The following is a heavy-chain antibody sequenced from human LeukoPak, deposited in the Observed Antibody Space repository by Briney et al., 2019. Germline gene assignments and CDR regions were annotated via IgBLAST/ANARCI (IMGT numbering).Heavy chain of an antibody. CDR1: GFTLSRYA. CDR3: TGLYGGSYAY. CDR2: ISDSGGST. Sequence: GGSLRLSCTASGFTLSRYAMAWGRQAPGKGLDWVSTISDSGGSTFYADSVKGRFTISRDNSRNIVFLQINSLRAEDTAMYYCTGLYGGSYAYWGQGTLVTVSS. D-gene: IGHD1-26*01. V-gene: IGHV3-23*01. J-gene: IGHJ4*02.